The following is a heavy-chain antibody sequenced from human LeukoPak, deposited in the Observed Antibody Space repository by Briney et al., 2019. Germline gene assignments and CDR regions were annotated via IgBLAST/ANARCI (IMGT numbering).Heavy chain of an antibody. CDR3: ARSRYRSWYLNGFDP. J-gene: IGHJ5*02. Sequence: ASAMVSCRDSGYTFSSSGIIWVRRELRQGRVWGGGIIAYNGYTNYAQKLQSRVTMTTDTSTSTAYMELRSLRSNDTAVYYCARSRYRSWYLNGFDPWGQGTLVTVSS. V-gene: IGHV1-18*01. CDR2: IIAYNGYT. D-gene: IGHD6-13*01. CDR1: GYTFSSSG.